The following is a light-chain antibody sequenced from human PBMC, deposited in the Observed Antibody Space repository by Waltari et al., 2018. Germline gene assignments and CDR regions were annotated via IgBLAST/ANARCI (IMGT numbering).Light chain of an antibody. CDR1: SSDVGGHNR. CDR2: EVD. V-gene: IGLV2-8*01. CDR3: SSYRGDYNWV. J-gene: IGLJ2*01. Sequence: QSALTQPPSASGSPGQSVTISCTGTSSDVGGHNRASWYQQYPGTAPKLSIYEVDKLPSGVPDRFSGSMSGNTASLTVAGLQADDESVYYGSSYRGDYNWVFGGGTKLTVL.